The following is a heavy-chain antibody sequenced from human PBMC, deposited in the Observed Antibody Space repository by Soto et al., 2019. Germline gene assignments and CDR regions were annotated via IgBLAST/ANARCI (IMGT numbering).Heavy chain of an antibody. V-gene: IGHV3-23*01. CDR1: GFTFNNYA. CDR3: AKDREGNGYGHYLGYYFDY. J-gene: IGHJ4*02. Sequence: EVLLLESGGGLVPPGGSLRLSCAASGFTFNNYAMTWVRQAPGKGLEWVSAISASGGSTYHADSVKGRFTISRDNFRNPVYLQMSSLRAGDTAVYFWAKDREGNGYGHYLGYYFDYWGQGTLVTVSS. CDR2: ISASGGST. D-gene: IGHD4-17*01.